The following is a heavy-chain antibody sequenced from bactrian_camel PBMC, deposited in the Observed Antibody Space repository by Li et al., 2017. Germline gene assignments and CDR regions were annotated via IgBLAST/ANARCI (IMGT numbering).Heavy chain of an antibody. D-gene: IGHD6*01. CDR3: VCDGGAWYGRL. CDR1: GFTFTTHA. Sequence: VQLVESGGGLVQPGGSLRLSCATSGFTFTTHAMSWVRQAPGKGLEWVAGVKSGVSTYYLDSVKGRFTISRANTMNTAYLQMDSLKVEDTAVYYCVCDGGAWYGRLWGQGTQVTVS. V-gene: IGHV3S40*01. J-gene: IGHJ4*01. CDR2: VKSGVST.